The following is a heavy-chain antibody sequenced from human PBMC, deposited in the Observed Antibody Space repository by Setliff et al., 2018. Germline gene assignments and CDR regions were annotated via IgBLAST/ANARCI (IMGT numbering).Heavy chain of an antibody. D-gene: IGHD6-13*01. J-gene: IGHJ6*02. CDR2: ISAYNGNT. CDR1: GYTFTSYG. Sequence: ASVKVSCKASGYTFTSYGISWVRQAPGQGLEWMGWISAYNGNTNYAQKLQGRVTMTTDTSTSTAYMELRSPRADDTAVYYCARVGSSSWLHPDVYYYYGMDVWGQGTTGTV. CDR3: ARVGSSSWLHPDVYYYYGMDV. V-gene: IGHV1-18*01.